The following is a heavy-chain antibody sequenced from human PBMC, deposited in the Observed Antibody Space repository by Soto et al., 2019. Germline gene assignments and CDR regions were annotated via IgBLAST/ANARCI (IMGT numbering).Heavy chain of an antibody. J-gene: IGHJ6*02. CDR2: IYYSGST. CDR1: GGSISSGDYY. D-gene: IGHD2-2*01. CDR3: ARDGGAQYQLLPQGYYYGMDV. Sequence: SETLSLTCTVSGGSISSGDYYWSWIRQVPGKGLEWIGYIYYSGSTYYNPSLKSRVAMSVNTSKNQFSLQLNSVTPEDTAVYYCARDGGAQYQLLPQGYYYGMDVWGQGTTVTVSS. V-gene: IGHV4-31*03.